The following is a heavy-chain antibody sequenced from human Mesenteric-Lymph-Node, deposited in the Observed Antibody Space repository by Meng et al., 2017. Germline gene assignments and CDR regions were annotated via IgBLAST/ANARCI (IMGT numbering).Heavy chain of an antibody. D-gene: IGHD2-15*01. CDR2: FFHSGIT. CDR3: TKNGAYSLEY. Sequence: QVQLPESGPGLVMPSGTLSLTCVVSGGSISWGTWWSWVRQPPGKGVQWFGEFFHSGITNYNPSLKSRATISVDTSKNHFSLELSSVTAADTAVYYCTKNGAYSLEYWGQGALVTVSS. V-gene: IGHV4-4*02. J-gene: IGHJ4*02. CDR1: GGSISWGTW.